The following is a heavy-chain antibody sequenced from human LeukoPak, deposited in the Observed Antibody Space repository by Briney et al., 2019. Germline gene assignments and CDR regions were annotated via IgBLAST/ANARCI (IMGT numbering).Heavy chain of an antibody. CDR1: GFTFRTYA. CDR2: TGSNGVT. V-gene: IGHV3-23*01. Sequence: GGSLRLSCTGSGFTFRTYAFSWVRQAPGKGLEWVSATGSNGVTYYADSVKGRFTISRDNSKNALYLQMNGLRADDTAVYYCGIRDTSDYYVFWGQGSLVTVSS. D-gene: IGHD3-22*01. J-gene: IGHJ4*02. CDR3: GIRDTSDYYVF.